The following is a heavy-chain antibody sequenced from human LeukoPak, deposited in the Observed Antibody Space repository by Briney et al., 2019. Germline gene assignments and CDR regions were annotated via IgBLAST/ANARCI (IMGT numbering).Heavy chain of an antibody. Sequence: SETLSLTCAVYGGSFSGYYWSWIRQPPGKGLEWIGEINHSGSTNYNPSFKSRVTISVDTSKNQFSLKLSSVTAADTAVYYCARGGGYQLPPHYWGQGTLVTVSS. CDR2: INHSGST. J-gene: IGHJ4*02. CDR3: ARGGGYQLPPHY. D-gene: IGHD2-2*01. V-gene: IGHV4-34*01. CDR1: GGSFSGYY.